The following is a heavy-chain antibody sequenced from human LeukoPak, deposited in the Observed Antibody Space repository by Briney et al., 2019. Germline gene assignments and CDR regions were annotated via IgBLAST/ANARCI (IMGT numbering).Heavy chain of an antibody. CDR2: INHSGST. V-gene: IGHV4-34*01. J-gene: IGHJ4*02. CDR1: GGSFSGYY. Sequence: SETLSLTCAVYGGSFSGYYWSWIRQPPGKGLEWIGEINHSGSTNYNPSLKSRVTISVDTSKNQFSLKLSSVTAADTAVYYCARPGKGRFGELLPHYFDYWGQGTLVTVSS. CDR3: ARPGKGRFGELLPHYFDY. D-gene: IGHD3-10*01.